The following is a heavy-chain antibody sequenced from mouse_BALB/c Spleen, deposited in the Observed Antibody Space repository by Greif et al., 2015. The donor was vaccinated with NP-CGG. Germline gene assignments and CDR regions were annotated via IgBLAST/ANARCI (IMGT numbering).Heavy chain of an antibody. Sequence: VQLQQSGAVLMKPGASVKISCKATGYTFSSYWIEWVKQRPGHGLEWIEEILPGSGSTNYNEKFKGKATFTADTSSNTAYMQLSSLTSEDSAVYYCARTGTWAYWGQGTLVTVSA. J-gene: IGHJ3*01. CDR1: GYTFSSYW. CDR2: ILPGSGST. CDR3: ARTGTWAY. V-gene: IGHV1-9*01. D-gene: IGHD4-1*01.